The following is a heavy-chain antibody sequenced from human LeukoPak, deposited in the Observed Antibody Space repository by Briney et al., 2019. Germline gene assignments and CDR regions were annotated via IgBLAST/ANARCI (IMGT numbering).Heavy chain of an antibody. CDR3: ARGVFDSQLHWFDP. Sequence: SQTLSLTCAISGDSASNKNAAWDWIRQSPSRGLEWLGRTYYRSKWYNDYAVSVESRISINPDTTKNQFSLQLNSVTPEDTAVYYCARGVFDSQLHWFDPWGQGTLVTVSS. CDR2: TYYRSKWYN. V-gene: IGHV6-1*01. D-gene: IGHD3-9*01. J-gene: IGHJ5*02. CDR1: GDSASNKNAA.